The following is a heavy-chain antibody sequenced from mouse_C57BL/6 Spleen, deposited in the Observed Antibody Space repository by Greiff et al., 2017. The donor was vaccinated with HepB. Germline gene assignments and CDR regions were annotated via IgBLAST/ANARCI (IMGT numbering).Heavy chain of an antibody. V-gene: IGHV5-16*01. J-gene: IGHJ2*01. Sequence: EVQLEESGAGLVQPGRSMTLSCTATGFTFTGDYMCYVRQVPEGDQQWFANIINYDGSTNYNESFKNRITITRDKSKNTLYLKLSSLTAEDTATYYCARDESGNYVFDYWGQGTTVTVSS. CDR3: ARDESGNYVFDY. D-gene: IGHD2-10*02. CDR1: GFTFTGDY. CDR2: IINYDGST.